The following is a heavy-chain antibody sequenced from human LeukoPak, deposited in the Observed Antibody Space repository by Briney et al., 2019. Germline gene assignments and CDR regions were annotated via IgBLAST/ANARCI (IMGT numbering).Heavy chain of an antibody. Sequence: PSETLSLTCTVSGGSISSYYWSWLRQPPGKGLEWIGYIYYSGSTNYNPSLKSRVTISVDTSKNQFSLKLSSVTAADTAVYYCARSPYSYGPYYYYGMDVWGQGTTVTVSS. CDR3: ARSPYSYGPYYYYGMDV. CDR2: IYYSGST. V-gene: IGHV4-59*01. D-gene: IGHD5-18*01. J-gene: IGHJ6*02. CDR1: GGSISSYY.